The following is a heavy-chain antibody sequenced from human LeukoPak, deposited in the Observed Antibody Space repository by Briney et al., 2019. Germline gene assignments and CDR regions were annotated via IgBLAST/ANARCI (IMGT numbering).Heavy chain of an antibody. Sequence: ETLSLTCTVSGDSISLDYWNWVRQPPGKGLEWIGYINYSGSTNYNPSLKSRVAISKETSKNQICLNLRTVSAAETAVYYCARAVKGFGSGLIDYWGQGTLVTASS. CDR2: INYSGST. V-gene: IGHV4-59*08. D-gene: IGHD3-3*01. CDR3: ARAVKGFGSGLIDY. CDR1: GDSISLDY. J-gene: IGHJ4*02.